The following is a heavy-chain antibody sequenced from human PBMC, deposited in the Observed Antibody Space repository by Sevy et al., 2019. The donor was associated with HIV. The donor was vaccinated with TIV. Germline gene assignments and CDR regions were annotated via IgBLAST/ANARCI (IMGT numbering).Heavy chain of an antibody. V-gene: IGHV4-59*01. CDR1: GGSISPYY. J-gene: IGHJ6*02. D-gene: IGHD3-16*01. CDR2: MYYSGTI. CDR3: ARGGGLTDYGMDV. Sequence: SETLSLTCTVSGGSISPYYWNWIRQPPGKGLEWIGHMYYSGTIKYNPSFKSRVTISAGMSKNQFSVKLRSVTAADTAVYYCARGGGLTDYGMDVWGQGTTVTVSS.